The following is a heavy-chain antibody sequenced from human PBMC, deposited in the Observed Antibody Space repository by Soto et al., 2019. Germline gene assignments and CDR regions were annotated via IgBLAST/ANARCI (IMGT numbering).Heavy chain of an antibody. D-gene: IGHD3-3*01. CDR3: AKRFTLFGEVKLSPDFDY. CDR1: GFTFSSHA. Sequence: EVQLLEAGGGLVQPEGSLRLSCAASGFTFSSHAMSWVRQAPGKGLECVSAISYSGSNTYYTDSVKGRFTISRDNSKNTLYLQMNSLRVEYTAIYYCAKRFTLFGEVKLSPDFDYWGQGTLVTVSS. J-gene: IGHJ4*02. CDR2: ISYSGSNT. V-gene: IGHV3-23*01.